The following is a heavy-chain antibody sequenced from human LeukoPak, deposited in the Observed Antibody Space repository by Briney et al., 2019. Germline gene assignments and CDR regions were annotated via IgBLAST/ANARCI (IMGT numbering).Heavy chain of an antibody. J-gene: IGHJ5*02. Sequence: ASVQVSCKASGYTLTSYGISWVRQSPGQGLEWMGWISAYNGNTNYAQKLQGRVTMTTDTSTSTAYMELRSLRSDDTAVYYCAREPDYGDYEFPYYNWFDPWGQGTLVTVSS. CDR3: AREPDYGDYEFPYYNWFDP. CDR1: GYTLTSYG. CDR2: ISAYNGNT. V-gene: IGHV1-18*01. D-gene: IGHD4-17*01.